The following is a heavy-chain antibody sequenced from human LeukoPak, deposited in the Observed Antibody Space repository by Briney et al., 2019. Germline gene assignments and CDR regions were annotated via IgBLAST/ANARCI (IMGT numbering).Heavy chain of an antibody. V-gene: IGHV3-23*01. CDR2: ISGSGGST. J-gene: IGHJ4*02. D-gene: IGHD1-26*01. CDR3: AKAPGSGSYYDYFDY. CDR1: GLTFSSYA. Sequence: GGSLRLSCAASGLTFSSYAMSWVRQAPGKGLEWVSAISGSGGSTYYADSVKGRFTISRDNSKNTLYLQMNSLRAEDTAVYYCAKAPGSGSYYDYFDYWGQGTLVTVSS.